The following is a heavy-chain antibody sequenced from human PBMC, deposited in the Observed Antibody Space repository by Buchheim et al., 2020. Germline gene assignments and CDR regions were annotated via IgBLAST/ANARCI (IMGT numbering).Heavy chain of an antibody. CDR1: GYTFTGYY. D-gene: IGHD2-15*01. CDR3: ARDGPRLPKVYYYYYGMDV. V-gene: IGHV1-2*04. J-gene: IGHJ6*02. CDR2: INPNSGGT. Sequence: QVQLVQSGAEVKKPGASVKVSCKASGYTFTGYYMHWVRQAPGQGLEWMGWINPNSGGTNYAQKLQGWVTMTRDTSISPAYMELSRLRSDDTAVYYCARDGPRLPKVYYYYYGMDVWGQGTT.